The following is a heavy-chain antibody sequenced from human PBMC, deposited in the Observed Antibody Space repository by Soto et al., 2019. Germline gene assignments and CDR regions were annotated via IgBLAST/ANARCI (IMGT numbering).Heavy chain of an antibody. CDR3: ARDKYYDFWSGYYNYYYYGMDV. V-gene: IGHV1-18*01. Sequence: ASVKVSCKASGYTFTSYGISWVRQAPGQGLEWMGWISAYNGNTNYAQKLQGRVTMTTDTSTSTAYMELRSLRSDDTAVYYCARDKYYDFWSGYYNYYYYGMDVWGQGTTVTVS. D-gene: IGHD3-3*01. CDR2: ISAYNGNT. J-gene: IGHJ6*02. CDR1: GYTFTSYG.